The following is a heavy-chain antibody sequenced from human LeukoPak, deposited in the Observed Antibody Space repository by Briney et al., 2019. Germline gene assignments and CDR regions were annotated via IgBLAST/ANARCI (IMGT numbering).Heavy chain of an antibody. Sequence: ASVKVSCKASGYTFTSYDINWVRQATGQGLEWMGWMNPNSGNTGYAQKFQGRVTMTRNTSISTAYMELSSVRSEDTAVYYCARGSIWNGGFDPWGQGTLVTVSS. J-gene: IGHJ5*02. CDR3: ARGSIWNGGFDP. CDR2: MNPNSGNT. CDR1: GYTFTSYD. D-gene: IGHD1-1*01. V-gene: IGHV1-8*01.